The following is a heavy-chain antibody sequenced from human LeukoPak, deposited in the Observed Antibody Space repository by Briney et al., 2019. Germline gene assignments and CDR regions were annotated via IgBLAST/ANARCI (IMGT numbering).Heavy chain of an antibody. CDR2: IYYGGST. D-gene: IGHD3-22*01. CDR3: ARTYYYDPFDF. Sequence: SETLSLTCTVSGGSISNSGYYWGWIRQPPGKGLEWIGNIYYGGSTYYNPSLKSRVTIPVDTSKNQFSLKLSSVTAADTAVYYCARTYYYDPFDFWGQGTLVTVSS. V-gene: IGHV4-39*01. CDR1: GGSISNSGYY. J-gene: IGHJ4*02.